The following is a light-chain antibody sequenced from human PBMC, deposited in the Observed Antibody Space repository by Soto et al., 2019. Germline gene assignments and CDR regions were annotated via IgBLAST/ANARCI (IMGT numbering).Light chain of an antibody. CDR2: KAS. CDR3: EHYSTDAEA. V-gene: IGKV1-5*03. CDR1: ASISSW. J-gene: IGKJ1*01. Sequence: LCASEEERENITWRASASISSWLAWYQQQPGKAPKLLIYKASTLKSGVPSRFSGSGSGTEFTLAISCRHPYDFATYFCEHYSTDAEAFGQGTKVDIK.